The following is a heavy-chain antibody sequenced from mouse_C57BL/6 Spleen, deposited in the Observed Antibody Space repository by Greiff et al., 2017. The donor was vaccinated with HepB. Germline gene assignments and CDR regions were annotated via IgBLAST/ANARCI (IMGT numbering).Heavy chain of an antibody. Sequence: QVQLQQPGAELVKPGASVKLSCKASGYTFTSYWMHWVKQRPGRGLEWIGRIDPNSGGTKYNEKFKSKATLTVDKPSSTAYMQLSSLTSEDSAVYECARGAFFTTVVAREYYFDYWGQGTTLTVSS. V-gene: IGHV1-72*01. CDR1: GYTFTSYW. J-gene: IGHJ2*01. CDR2: IDPNSGGT. D-gene: IGHD1-1*01. CDR3: ARGAFFTTVVAREYYFDY.